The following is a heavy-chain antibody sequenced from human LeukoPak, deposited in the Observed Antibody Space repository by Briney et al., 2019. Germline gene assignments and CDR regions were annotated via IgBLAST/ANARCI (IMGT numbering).Heavy chain of an antibody. Sequence: GALRLSCAASGFTFSSYAMHWVRQAPGKGLEWVAVISYDGSNKYYADSAKGRFTISRDNSKNTLYLQMNSLRAEDTAVYYCARDRVENGPPDYWGQGTLVTVSS. V-gene: IGHV3-30*04. CDR1: GFTFSSYA. D-gene: IGHD3-10*01. J-gene: IGHJ4*02. CDR2: ISYDGSNK. CDR3: ARDRVENGPPDY.